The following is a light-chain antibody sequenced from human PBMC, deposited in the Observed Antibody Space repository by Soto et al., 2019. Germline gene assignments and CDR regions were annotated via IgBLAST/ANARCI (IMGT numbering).Light chain of an antibody. CDR2: RAS. Sequence: DIQMTQSPSTLSTSVGDRVTLTCRASQSISSWLAWYQQKPGKAPKLLIYRASNLDSGVPSRFSGSGSGTEFTLAISSLQPDYFATYSCQQYKGFTLTFGGGTKVEI. CDR1: QSISSW. CDR3: QQYKGFTLT. V-gene: IGKV1-5*03. J-gene: IGKJ4*01.